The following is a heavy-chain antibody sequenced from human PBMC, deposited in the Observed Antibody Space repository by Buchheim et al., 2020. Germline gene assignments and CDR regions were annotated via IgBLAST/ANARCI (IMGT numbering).Heavy chain of an antibody. CDR2: MFSSENI. J-gene: IGHJ4*02. CDR1: GVSISSGRDY. D-gene: IGHD3-22*01. V-gene: IGHV4-39*02. CDR3: ARDTGFITMIGGLDY. Sequence: QLQLHESGPGLVKPSETLSLTCTVSGVSISSGRDYWGWIRQPPGKGLEWIGSMFSSENIYYSPSLKSRGTISVDTSKNQFSLKLSSVTAADTAVYYCARDTGFITMIGGLDYWGQGTL.